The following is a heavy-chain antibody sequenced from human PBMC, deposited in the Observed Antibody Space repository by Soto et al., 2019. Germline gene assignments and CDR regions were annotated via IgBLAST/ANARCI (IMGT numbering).Heavy chain of an antibody. D-gene: IGHD1-26*01. CDR1: GYSFSAYG. V-gene: IGHV1-18*01. CDR2: ISAYDGNT. J-gene: IGHJ4*02. Sequence: QVQLVQSGAEVKKPGASVKVSCQASGYSFSAYGITWVRQAPGQGLEWMGWISAYDGNTNYAQKFQGRFTMTTDTSTSTAYMELRSLRFDDTAVYYCARDTPRGWELPLDYWGQGTLVTVSS. CDR3: ARDTPRGWELPLDY.